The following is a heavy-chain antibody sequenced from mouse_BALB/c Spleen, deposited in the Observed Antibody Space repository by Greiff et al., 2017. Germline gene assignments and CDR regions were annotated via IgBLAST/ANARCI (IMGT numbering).Heavy chain of an antibody. CDR3: TRGSGSSYWYFEV. D-gene: IGHD1-1*01. CDR2: IYPGDGDT. CDR1: GYAFSSYW. Sequence: VQLQQSGAELVRPGSSVKISCKASGYAFSSYWMNWVKQRPGQGLEWIGQIYPGDGDTNYNGKFKGKATLTADKSSSTAYMQLSSLTSEDSAVYYCTRGSGSSYWYFEVWGAGTTVTVSS. J-gene: IGHJ1*01. V-gene: IGHV1-80*01.